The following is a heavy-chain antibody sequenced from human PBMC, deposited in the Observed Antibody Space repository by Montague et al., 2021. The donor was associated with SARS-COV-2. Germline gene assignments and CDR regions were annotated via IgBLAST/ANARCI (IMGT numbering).Heavy chain of an antibody. J-gene: IGHJ6*02. Sequence: SETLSLTCTVSGGSVSSGSYYWSWIRQPPGKGLEWIGYIYYSGSTNYNPSLESRVTISVDTSKNQFSLKLSSVTAADTAVYYCARDRGQTYYDILTGRALSVDFANGMGVWGQGTTVTVSS. V-gene: IGHV4-61*01. CDR3: ARDRGQTYYDILTGRALSVDFANGMGV. CDR1: GGSVSSGSYY. D-gene: IGHD3-9*01. CDR2: IYYSGST.